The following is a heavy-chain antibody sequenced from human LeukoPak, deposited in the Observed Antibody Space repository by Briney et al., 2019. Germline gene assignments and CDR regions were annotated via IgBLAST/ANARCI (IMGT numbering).Heavy chain of an antibody. D-gene: IGHD3-9*01. CDR2: MNPNSGNT. CDR3: ARDDILTGYGLSATNDY. Sequence: ASVKVSCKASGYTFTSYDINWVRQATGQGLEWMGWMNPNSGNTGYAQKFQGRVTMTRNTSISTAYMELSSLRSEDTAVYYCARDDILTGYGLSATNDYWGQGTLVTVSS. J-gene: IGHJ4*02. V-gene: IGHV1-8*01. CDR1: GYTFTSYD.